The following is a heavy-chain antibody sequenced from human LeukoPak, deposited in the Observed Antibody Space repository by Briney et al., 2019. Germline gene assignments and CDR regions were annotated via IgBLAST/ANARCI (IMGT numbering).Heavy chain of an antibody. J-gene: IGHJ4*02. D-gene: IGHD1-26*01. CDR1: GGSISSSSYY. CDR2: IYYSGST. Sequence: SETLSLTCTVSGGSISSSSYYWGWIRQPPGTGLEWIGSIYYSGSTYYNPSLKSRVTISVDTSKNQFSLKLSSVTAADTAVYYCARSSGSYYVPYDYWGQGTLVTVSS. V-gene: IGHV4-39*07. CDR3: ARSSGSYYVPYDY.